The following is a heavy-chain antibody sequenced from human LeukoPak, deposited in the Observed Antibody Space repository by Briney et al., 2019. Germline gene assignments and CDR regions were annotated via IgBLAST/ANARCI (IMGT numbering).Heavy chain of an antibody. CDR1: GGSISSYY. J-gene: IGHJ4*02. CDR2: IYYSGST. V-gene: IGHV4-59*01. Sequence: SETLSLTCTVSGGSISSYYWNWIPQPPGKGLEWIGYIYYSGSTNYNPSLKSRVTISVDTSKNQFSLKLSSVTAADTAVYYCARVSPDRVFDYWGQGTLVTVSS. D-gene: IGHD2/OR15-2a*01. CDR3: ARVSPDRVFDY.